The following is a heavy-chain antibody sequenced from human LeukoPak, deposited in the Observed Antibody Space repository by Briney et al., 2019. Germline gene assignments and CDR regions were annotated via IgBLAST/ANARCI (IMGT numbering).Heavy chain of an antibody. CDR1: GFTFSSYG. V-gene: IGHV3-30*02. Sequence: PGGSLRLSCAASGFTFSSYGMHWVRQAPGKGLEWVAFIRYDGSNKYYADSVKGRFTISRDNSKNTLYLQMNSLRAEDTAVYYCAKDGVYSSSWTDYWGQGTLVTVSS. CDR3: AKDGVYSSSWTDY. J-gene: IGHJ4*02. D-gene: IGHD6-13*01. CDR2: IRYDGSNK.